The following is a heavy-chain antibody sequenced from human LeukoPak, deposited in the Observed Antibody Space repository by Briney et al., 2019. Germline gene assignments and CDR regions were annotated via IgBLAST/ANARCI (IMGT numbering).Heavy chain of an antibody. CDR2: INPNSGGT. J-gene: IGHJ4*02. V-gene: IGHV1-2*02. CDR3: ARDYHGSGSFFDY. CDR1: GYTFTGYY. D-gene: IGHD3-10*01. Sequence: GASVKVSCKASGYTFTGYYMHWVRQAPGQGLEWMGWINPNSGGTNYAQKFQGRVTMTRDTSISTAYMELSRLRSDDTAVYYCARDYHGSGSFFDYWGQGTLVTVSS.